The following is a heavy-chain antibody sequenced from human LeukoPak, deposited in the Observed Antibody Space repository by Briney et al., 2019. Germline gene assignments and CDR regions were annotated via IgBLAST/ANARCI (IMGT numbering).Heavy chain of an antibody. CDR2: IKSKTDGGTT. CDR1: GFTFSNAW. Sequence: PGGSLRLSCAASGFTFSNAWMSWVRQAPGKGLEWVGRIKSKTDGGTTDYAAPVKGRFTISRDDSKNTLYLQMNSLKTEDTAVYYCTTARIVGATPTRTDAFDIWGQGTMVTVSS. J-gene: IGHJ3*02. V-gene: IGHV3-15*01. D-gene: IGHD1-26*01. CDR3: TTARIVGATPTRTDAFDI.